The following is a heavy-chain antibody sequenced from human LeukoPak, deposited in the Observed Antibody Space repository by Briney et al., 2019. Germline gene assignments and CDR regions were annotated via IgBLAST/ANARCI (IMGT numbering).Heavy chain of an antibody. CDR3: AKDRSAAAAGTFDY. CDR2: ISWNSGSI. D-gene: IGHD6-13*01. CDR1: GFTFDDYA. J-gene: IGHJ4*02. Sequence: SLRLSCAASGFTFDDYAMHWVRHAPGKGLEWVSGISWNSGSIGYADSVKGRFTISRDNAKNSLYLQMNSLRAEDTALYYCAKDRSAAAAGTFDYWGQGTLVTVSS. V-gene: IGHV3-9*01.